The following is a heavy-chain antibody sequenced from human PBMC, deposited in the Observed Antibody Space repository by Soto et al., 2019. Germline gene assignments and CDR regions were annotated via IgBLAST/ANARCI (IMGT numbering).Heavy chain of an antibody. Sequence: PSETLSLTCTVSGDSISNGDYSWSWVRQHPGKGLEWIGYIYYSGTTYYNPSLKSRVTISVDTSKNQFSLKLSSVTAADTAVYYCARAPRYCPGGSCHDYWGQGILVTVSS. CDR3: ARAPRYCPGGSCHDY. V-gene: IGHV4-31*03. D-gene: IGHD2-15*01. J-gene: IGHJ4*02. CDR1: GDSISNGDYS. CDR2: IYYSGTT.